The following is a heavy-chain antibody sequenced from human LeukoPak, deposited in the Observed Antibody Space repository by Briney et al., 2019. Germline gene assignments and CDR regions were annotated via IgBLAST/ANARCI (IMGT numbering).Heavy chain of an antibody. J-gene: IGHJ6*02. Sequence: PSETLSLTCAVSGGSISSSNYYWGWIRQPPGQGLEWIGSIYYSGNTYYNPSLKSRVTISVDTSKNQFSLKLSSVTATDTAVYYCARGYPTVKYYYYGMDVWGQGTTVTVTS. CDR1: GGSISSSNYY. CDR3: ARGYPTVKYYYYGMDV. V-gene: IGHV4-39*01. D-gene: IGHD4-17*01. CDR2: IYYSGNT.